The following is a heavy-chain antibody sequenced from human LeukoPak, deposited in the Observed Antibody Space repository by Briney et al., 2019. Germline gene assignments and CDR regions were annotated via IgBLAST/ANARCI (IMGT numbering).Heavy chain of an antibody. CDR1: GGSISTYH. Sequence: SETLSLICTVSGGSISTYHWSWIRQPPGKGLEWIGNIYYSGSTNYNPSLKSRVTISVDTSKNQFSLKLSSVTAADTAVYYCARGLRSRDGYNYDYFDDWGQGTLVTVSS. D-gene: IGHD5-24*01. J-gene: IGHJ4*02. V-gene: IGHV4-59*01. CDR2: IYYSGST. CDR3: ARGLRSRDGYNYDYFDD.